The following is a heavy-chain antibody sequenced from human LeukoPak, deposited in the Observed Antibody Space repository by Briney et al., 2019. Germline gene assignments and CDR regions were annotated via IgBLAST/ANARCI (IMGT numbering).Heavy chain of an antibody. CDR1: GFTFSTFW. Sequence: PGGSLRLSCAASGFTFSTFWMHWVRQAPGKGLEWLANIKEDGSKKYYVDSVKGRFTISRDNAKNSLCLQMDSLRAEDTAVYYCARDPGRQYSSIADVWGQGTTVTVSS. V-gene: IGHV3-7*03. CDR2: IKEDGSKK. J-gene: IGHJ6*02. CDR3: ARDPGRQYSSIADV. D-gene: IGHD6-19*01.